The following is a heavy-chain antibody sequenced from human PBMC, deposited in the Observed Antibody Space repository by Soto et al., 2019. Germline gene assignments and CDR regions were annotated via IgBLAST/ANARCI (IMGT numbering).Heavy chain of an antibody. Sequence: EAQLLESGGGLVQPGGSLRLSCAASGFSFSNYGLNWVRQAPGKGLEWVSGMGGSTGTTDYADSVKGRFTISRDKLKNTLYVQMNSRRGEDAAVYYCAIGTFGRGWESWGQGTLVAVSS. CDR1: GFSFSNYG. D-gene: IGHD3-16*01. CDR2: MGGSTGTT. J-gene: IGHJ4*02. V-gene: IGHV3-23*01. CDR3: AIGTFGRGWES.